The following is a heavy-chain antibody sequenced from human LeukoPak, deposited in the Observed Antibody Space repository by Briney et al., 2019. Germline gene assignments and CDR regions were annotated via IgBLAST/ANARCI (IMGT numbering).Heavy chain of an antibody. CDR2: IWYDGSNK. CDR1: GFTFSSYG. J-gene: IGHJ4*02. D-gene: IGHD2-21*01. Sequence: GGSLRLSCAASGFTFSSYGMHWVRQAPGKGLEWVAVIWYDGSNKYYADSVKGRFTMSRDNSKNTLYLQMNSLRAEDTAVYYCARDGVTYGGASGYFDYWGQGTLVTVSS. CDR3: ARDGVTYGGASGYFDY. V-gene: IGHV3-33*01.